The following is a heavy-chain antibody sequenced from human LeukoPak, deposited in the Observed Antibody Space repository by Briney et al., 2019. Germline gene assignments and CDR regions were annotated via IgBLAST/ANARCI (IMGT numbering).Heavy chain of an antibody. D-gene: IGHD3-10*01. V-gene: IGHV3-21*01. J-gene: IGHJ4*02. CDR2: ISSSSSYI. CDR1: GFTFSSYS. CDR3: ARGITMVRGVWVDY. Sequence: GGSLRLSCAASGFTFSSYSMNWVRQAPGKGLEWVSSISSSSSYIYYADSVKGRFTISRDNAKNSLYLQMNSLRAEDTAVYYCARGITMVRGVWVDYWGQGTLVTVSS.